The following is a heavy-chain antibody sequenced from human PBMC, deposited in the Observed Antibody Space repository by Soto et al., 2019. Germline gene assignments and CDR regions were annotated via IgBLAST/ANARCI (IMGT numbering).Heavy chain of an antibody. Sequence: EVQLIESGGGWVQPGTSLRVSCVASGFSFHEYAIHWVRQAPGKGLEWVSGISSDGDTIAYADSVQGRFTVFRDNAKNSLYLQMNSLRAEDTALYYCTKGGYDLIYYFGMDVWGQGTTVTVSS. D-gene: IGHD5-12*01. CDR2: ISSDGDTI. CDR3: TKGGYDLIYYFGMDV. J-gene: IGHJ6*02. V-gene: IGHV3-9*01. CDR1: GFSFHEYA.